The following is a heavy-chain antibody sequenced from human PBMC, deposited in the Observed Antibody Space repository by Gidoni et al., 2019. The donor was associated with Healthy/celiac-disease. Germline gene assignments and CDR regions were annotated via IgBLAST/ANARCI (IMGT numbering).Heavy chain of an antibody. Sequence: QVQLQQWGAGLLKPSETLSLTSAMSGPSCSGYYWRWIRQSPGRGLEWIAEITHTGSTNYKPSLRSRVTISVDASKNQFSLQLRSVTAADTAVYYCARGRYHDSSGFPYWGQGTLVTVSS. J-gene: IGHJ4*02. CDR3: ARGRYHDSSGFPY. CDR2: ITHTGST. CDR1: GPSCSGYY. D-gene: IGHD3-22*01. V-gene: IGHV4-34*01.